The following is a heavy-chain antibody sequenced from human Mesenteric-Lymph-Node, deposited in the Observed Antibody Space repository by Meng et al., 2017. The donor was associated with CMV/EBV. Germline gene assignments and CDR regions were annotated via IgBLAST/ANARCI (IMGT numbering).Heavy chain of an antibody. V-gene: IGHV4-39*07. CDR2: FYYTGST. Sequence: SETLSLTCTVSGGSISSSSYYWGWIRQPPGKGLEWIGTFYYTGSTHYNPSLKSRVTISVDTSNNQFSLKLSSVTAADTAVYYCARGFASSSSWYVDYWGQGTLVTVSS. J-gene: IGHJ4*02. CDR1: GGSISSSSYY. CDR3: ARGFASSSSWYVDY. D-gene: IGHD6-13*01.